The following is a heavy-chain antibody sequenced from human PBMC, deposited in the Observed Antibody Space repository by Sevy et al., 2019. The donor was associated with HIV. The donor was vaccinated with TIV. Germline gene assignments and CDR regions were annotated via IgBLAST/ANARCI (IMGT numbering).Heavy chain of an antibody. D-gene: IGHD3-10*02. CDR2: IWNDGSNK. CDR3: ARDVRGEGIRPGDLDY. CDR1: GFTFSTYA. V-gene: IGHV3-33*08. J-gene: IGHJ4*02. Sequence: GGSLRLSCAASGFTFSTYAMHWVRQAPGKGLEWVALIWNDGSNKYYADSVKGRFTTSRDNSSSTLYLQMNSLRAEDTGVYYCARDVRGEGIRPGDLDYWGQGTLVTVSS.